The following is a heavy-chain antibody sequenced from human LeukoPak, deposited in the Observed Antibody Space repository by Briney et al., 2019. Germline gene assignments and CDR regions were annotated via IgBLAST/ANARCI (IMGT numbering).Heavy chain of an antibody. J-gene: IGHJ4*02. CDR1: GGSISSYY. D-gene: IGHD4-17*01. V-gene: IGHV4-59*01. Sequence: SETLSLTCTVSGGSISSYYWSWIRQPPGKELEWIGYISYSGISNYNPSLRSRVTISVDTSKNEFSLKLSSVTAADTAVYYCASQKGLYGDHHPPFDFWGQGTLVTVSS. CDR2: ISYSGIS. CDR3: ASQKGLYGDHHPPFDF.